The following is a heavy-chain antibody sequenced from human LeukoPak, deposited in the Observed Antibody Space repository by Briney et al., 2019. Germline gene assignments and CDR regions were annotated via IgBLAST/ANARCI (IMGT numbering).Heavy chain of an antibody. J-gene: IGHJ5*02. CDR1: GGSISSSTYD. CDR2: IHYSGIT. V-gene: IGHV4-39*01. Sequence: PSETLSLTCTVSGGSISSSTYDWGWIRQPPGKGLEWIGNIHYSGITHYNPSLKSRVTITVDPSKNQFSLKLSSVTAAGTAVYFCARRPYYYDSNESWGQGTLVTVSS. D-gene: IGHD3-22*01. CDR3: ARRPYYYDSNES.